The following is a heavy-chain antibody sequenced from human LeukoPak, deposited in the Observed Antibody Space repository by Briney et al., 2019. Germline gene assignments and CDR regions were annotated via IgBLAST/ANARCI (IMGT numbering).Heavy chain of an antibody. CDR2: IIPIFGTA. Sequence: GASVKVSCKASGGTFSSYAISWVRQAPGQGLEGMGGIIPIFGTANYAQKFQGRVTLTRVKSTSTVYTELSGLTSDDTAVYYCARTYCAEDCSIRYFDYWGQGTLVTVSS. CDR3: ARTYCAEDCSIRYFDY. D-gene: IGHD2-21*02. J-gene: IGHJ4*02. CDR1: GGTFSSYA. V-gene: IGHV1-69*05.